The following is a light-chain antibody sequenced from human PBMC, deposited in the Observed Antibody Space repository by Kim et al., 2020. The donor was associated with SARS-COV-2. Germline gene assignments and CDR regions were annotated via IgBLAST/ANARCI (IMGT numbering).Light chain of an antibody. J-gene: IGLJ2*01. Sequence: QSALTQPASVSGSPGQSITISCTGSSSDVAGYNYVSWYQQHPGKAPKLMIYDVSERPSGVSNRFSGSKSGNTASLTISGLQAEDEADYFCSSYTSSSTFVVFGGGTQLTVL. CDR2: DVS. CDR1: SSDVAGYNY. V-gene: IGLV2-14*01. CDR3: SSYTSSSTFVV.